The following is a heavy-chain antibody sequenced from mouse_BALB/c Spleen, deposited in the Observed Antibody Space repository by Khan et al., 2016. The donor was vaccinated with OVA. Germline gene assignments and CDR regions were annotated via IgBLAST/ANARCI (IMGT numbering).Heavy chain of an antibody. CDR3: ARDRIDY. J-gene: IGHJ2*01. CDR1: GYTFTSYW. CDR2: INPTSGYT. V-gene: IGHV1-7*01. Sequence: VQLVESGAELAKPGASVKMSCKASGYTFTSYWMHWIKQRPGQGLEWIGYINPTSGYTDYNQKFKDKATLTADKSSSTAYMQLSSLTSDDYAVYYCARDRIDYWGQGTALTVSS.